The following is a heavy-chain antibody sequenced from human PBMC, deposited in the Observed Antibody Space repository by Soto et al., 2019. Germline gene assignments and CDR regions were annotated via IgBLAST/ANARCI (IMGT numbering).Heavy chain of an antibody. J-gene: IGHJ6*02. D-gene: IGHD6-6*01. CDR2: ISYDGSNK. CDR3: ARERQRVLYYGMDV. V-gene: IGHV3-30-3*01. CDR1: GFTFSSYA. Sequence: PGGSLRLSCAASGFTFSSYAMHWVRQAPGKGLEWVAVISYDGSNKYYADSVKGRFTISRDNSKNTLYLQMNSLRAEDTAVYYCARERQRVLYYGMDVWGQGTTVTVSS.